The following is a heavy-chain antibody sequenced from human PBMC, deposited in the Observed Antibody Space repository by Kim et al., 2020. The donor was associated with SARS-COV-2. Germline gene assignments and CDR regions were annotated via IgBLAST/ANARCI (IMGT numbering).Heavy chain of an antibody. CDR1: GFTFSSYA. J-gene: IGHJ4*02. CDR3: ATKGGMGQQLVLFDY. D-gene: IGHD6-13*01. Sequence: GGSLRLSCAASGFTFSSYAMSWVRQAPGKGLEWVSAISGSGGSTYYADSVKGRFTISRDNSKNTLYLQMNSLRAEDTAVYYCATKGGMGQQLVLFDYWGQGTLVTVSS. CDR2: ISGSGGST. V-gene: IGHV3-23*01.